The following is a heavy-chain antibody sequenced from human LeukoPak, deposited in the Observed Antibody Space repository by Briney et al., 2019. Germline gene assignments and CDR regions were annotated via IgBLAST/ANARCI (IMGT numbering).Heavy chain of an antibody. V-gene: IGHV4-34*01. CDR1: GGSFSGYY. CDR3: ARRSGFVVVVAATSNAFDI. J-gene: IGHJ3*02. D-gene: IGHD2-15*01. Sequence: SSGTLSLTCAVYGGSFSGYYWSWIRQPPGKGLEWIGEINHSGSTNYNPSLKSRVTISVDTSKNQFSLKLSSVTAADTAVYYCARRSGFVVVVAATSNAFDIWGQGTMVTVSS. CDR2: INHSGST.